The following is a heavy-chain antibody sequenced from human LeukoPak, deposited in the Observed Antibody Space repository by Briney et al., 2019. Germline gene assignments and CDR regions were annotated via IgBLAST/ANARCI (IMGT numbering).Heavy chain of an antibody. D-gene: IGHD6-19*01. CDR1: GFTFGSYG. CDR3: ARAGSSGWYSRNFDY. V-gene: IGHV3-21*01. J-gene: IGHJ4*02. CDR2: ISSSSSYI. Sequence: PGGSLRLSCAASGFTFGSYGMHWVRQAPGKGLEWVSSISSSSSYIYYADSVKGRFTISRDNAKNSLYLQMNSLRAEDTAVYYCARAGSSGWYSRNFDYWGQGTLVTVSS.